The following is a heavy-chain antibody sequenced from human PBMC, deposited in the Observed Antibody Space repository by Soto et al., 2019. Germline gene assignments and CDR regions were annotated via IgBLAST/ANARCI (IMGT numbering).Heavy chain of an antibody. V-gene: IGHV4-30-4*01. CDR1: GGSISSGDYY. Sequence: SETLSLTCTVSGGSISSGDYYWSWIRQPPGKGLEWIGYIYYSGSTYYNPSLKSRVTISVDTSKNQFSLKLSSVTAADTAVYYCARDFSLYSNYVQVWGQGTTVTVSS. J-gene: IGHJ6*02. D-gene: IGHD4-4*01. CDR2: IYYSGST. CDR3: ARDFSLYSNYVQV.